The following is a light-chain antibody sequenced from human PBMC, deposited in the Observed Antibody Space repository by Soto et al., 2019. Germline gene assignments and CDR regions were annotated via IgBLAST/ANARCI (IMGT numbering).Light chain of an antibody. CDR1: QSISSW. Sequence: DIQMTQSPSTLSASVGDRVTITCRASQSISSWLAGYQQKPGKAPKLLIYDASSLESGVPSRFSGSGSGTEFTLTISSLQADDVAPCYCQLYNSYSPTFGQGTKVEIK. V-gene: IGKV1-5*01. J-gene: IGKJ1*01. CDR3: QLYNSYSPT. CDR2: DAS.